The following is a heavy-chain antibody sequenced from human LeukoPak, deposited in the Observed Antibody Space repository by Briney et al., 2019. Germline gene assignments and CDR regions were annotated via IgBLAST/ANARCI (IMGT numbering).Heavy chain of an antibody. J-gene: IGHJ4*02. V-gene: IGHV3-30*03. D-gene: IGHD4/OR15-4a*01. CDR3: ARPQNSGAIMSFLIDS. CDR2: ISYDGGIK. Sequence: AGGSLRLSCAAPGFTFSNYYMHWVRQAPGKGLEWVALISYDGGIKYQGASVRGRFTTSRDNSKNTLYLQMNSLRAEDTAVYYCARPQNSGAIMSFLIDSWGQGTLVTVSS. CDR1: GFTFSNYY.